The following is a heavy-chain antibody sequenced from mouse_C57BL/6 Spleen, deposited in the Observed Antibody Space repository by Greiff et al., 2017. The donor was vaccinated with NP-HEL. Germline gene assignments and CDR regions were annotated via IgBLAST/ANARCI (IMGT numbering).Heavy chain of an antibody. Sequence: QVQLKESGPELVKPGASVKLSCKASGYTFTSYDINWVKQRPGQGLEWIGWIYPRDGSTKYNEKFKGKATLTVDTSSSTAYMELHSLTSEDSAVYFCARSLYYYGRVYFDYWGQGTTLTVSS. CDR3: ARSLYYYGRVYFDY. V-gene: IGHV1-85*01. CDR2: IYPRDGST. CDR1: GYTFTSYD. D-gene: IGHD1-1*01. J-gene: IGHJ2*01.